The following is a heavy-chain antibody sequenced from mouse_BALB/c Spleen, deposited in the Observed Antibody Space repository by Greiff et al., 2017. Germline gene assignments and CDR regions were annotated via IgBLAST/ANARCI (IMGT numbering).Heavy chain of an antibody. Sequence: EVKVEESGGGLVQPGGSRKLSCAASGFTFSSFGMHWVRQAPEKGLEWVAYISSGSSTIYYADTVKGRFTISRDNPKNTLFLQMTSLRSEDTAMYYCAGGYAMDYWGQGTSVTVSS. CDR2: ISSGSSTI. CDR1: GFTFSSFG. J-gene: IGHJ4*01. CDR3: AGGYAMDY. V-gene: IGHV5-17*02.